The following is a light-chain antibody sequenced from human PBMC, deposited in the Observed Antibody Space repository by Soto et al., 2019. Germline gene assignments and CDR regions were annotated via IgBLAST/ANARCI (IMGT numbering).Light chain of an antibody. CDR1: QSVNPYY. J-gene: IGKJ1*01. CDR3: QYYGRLPWT. Sequence: EIVLTQSPGTLSLSPGERATLSCRASQSVNPYYLAWYQQKPGQAPRLLIYSASSRATGIPDRFSGSGSGTDFTLTISRLEPEDFVVYYCQYYGRLPWTFGQGTKVEIK. V-gene: IGKV3-20*01. CDR2: SAS.